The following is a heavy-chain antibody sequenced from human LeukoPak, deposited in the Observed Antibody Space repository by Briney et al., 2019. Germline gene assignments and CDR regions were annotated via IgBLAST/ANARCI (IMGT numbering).Heavy chain of an antibody. V-gene: IGHV4-4*07. CDR3: ARVTYYYGSGSPKYYFDY. CDR1: GGSISGYY. CDR2: IYTSGST. D-gene: IGHD3-10*01. Sequence: PSETLSLTCSVSGGSISGYYWSWLRQPAGKGLEWIGRIYTSGSTNYNPSLKSRVTMSVDTSKNQFSLKLSSVTAADTAVYYCARVTYYYGSGSPKYYFDYWGQGTLVTVSS. J-gene: IGHJ4*02.